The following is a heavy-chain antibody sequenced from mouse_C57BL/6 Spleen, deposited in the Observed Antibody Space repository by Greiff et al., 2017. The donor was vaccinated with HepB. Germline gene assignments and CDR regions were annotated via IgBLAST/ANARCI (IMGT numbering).Heavy chain of an antibody. CDR1: GYTFTSYW. V-gene: IGHV1-59*01. Sequence: QVQLQQPGAELVRPGTSVKLSCKASGYTFTSYWMHWVKQRPGQGLEWIGVIDPSDSYTNYNQKFKGKATLTVDTSSSTAYMQLSSLTSEDSAVYYCARGNGSVDEDYWGQGTTLTVSS. D-gene: IGHD1-1*01. CDR3: ARGNGSVDEDY. CDR2: IDPSDSYT. J-gene: IGHJ2*01.